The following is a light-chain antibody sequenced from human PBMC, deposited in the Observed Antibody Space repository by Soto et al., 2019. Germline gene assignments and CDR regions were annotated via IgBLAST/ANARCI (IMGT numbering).Light chain of an antibody. CDR1: SSNIGNNF. V-gene: IGLV1-51*01. Sequence: VVTQPPSVSAAPGQKVTISCYGSSSNIGNNFVSWYQKLPGTAPKVLIYDNNKRPSGIPDRFSGSKSGTSATLGITGLQTGDEADYYCGTWDSGLSAVVFGGGTKVTVL. CDR3: GTWDSGLSAVV. J-gene: IGLJ2*01. CDR2: DNN.